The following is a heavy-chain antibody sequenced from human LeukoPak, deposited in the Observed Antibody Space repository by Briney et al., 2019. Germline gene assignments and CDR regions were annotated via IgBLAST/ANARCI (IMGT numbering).Heavy chain of an antibody. D-gene: IGHD5-24*01. J-gene: IGHJ4*02. CDR2: ISYDGSNK. CDR3: ARGRGGDGYNWLCYFDY. V-gene: IGHV3-30-3*01. Sequence: GGSLRLSCAASEFTFSSYAMHWVRQAPGKGLEWVAVISYDGSNKYYADSVKGRFTISRDNSKNTLYLQMNSLRSEDTAVYYCARGRGGDGYNWLCYFDYWGQGSLVTVSS. CDR1: EFTFSSYA.